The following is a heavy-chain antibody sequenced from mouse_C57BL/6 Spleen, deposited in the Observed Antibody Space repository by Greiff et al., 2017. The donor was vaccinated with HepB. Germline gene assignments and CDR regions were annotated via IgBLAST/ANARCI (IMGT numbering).Heavy chain of an antibody. V-gene: IGHV1-18*01. CDR2: SNPNNGGT. D-gene: IGHD2-1*01. J-gene: IGHJ2*01. CDR3: ARRDYGNYEGFDY. CDR1: GYTFTDYN. Sequence: EVQLQESGPELVKPGASVKIPCKASGYTFTDYNMDWVKQSHGKSLEWSGDSNPNNGGTIYNQKFKGKATLTVDKSSSTAYMELRSLTSEDTAVYYCARRDYGNYEGFDYWGQGTTLTVSS.